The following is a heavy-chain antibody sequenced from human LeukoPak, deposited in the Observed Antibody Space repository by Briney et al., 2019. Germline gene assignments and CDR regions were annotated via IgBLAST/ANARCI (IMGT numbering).Heavy chain of an antibody. D-gene: IGHD1-20*01. Sequence: GGSLRLSSAASGFTFSIYSMNGVRQGPGKGREWGSYVTKSSTTIYYVDSVKGRVTISRDNDKNSLYLQMNSLRVEDTAIYYCAGGDYNWNGFDPWGQGTLVTVSP. V-gene: IGHV3-48*01. CDR1: GFTFSIYS. CDR3: AGGDYNWNGFDP. J-gene: IGHJ5*02. CDR2: VTKSSTTI.